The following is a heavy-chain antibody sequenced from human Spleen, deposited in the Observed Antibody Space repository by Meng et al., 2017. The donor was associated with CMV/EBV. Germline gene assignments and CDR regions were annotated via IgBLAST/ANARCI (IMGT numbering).Heavy chain of an antibody. J-gene: IGHJ4*02. CDR3: AKDGWAAAPDY. D-gene: IGHD6-13*01. CDR1: GFMFRNYW. CDR2: IRYDGSNK. Sequence: GESLKISCAASGFMFRNYWMSWVRQAPGKGLEWVAFIRYDGSNKYYADSVKGRFTISRDNSKNTLYLQMNSLRAEDTAVYYCAKDGWAAAPDYWGQGTLVTVSS. V-gene: IGHV3-30*02.